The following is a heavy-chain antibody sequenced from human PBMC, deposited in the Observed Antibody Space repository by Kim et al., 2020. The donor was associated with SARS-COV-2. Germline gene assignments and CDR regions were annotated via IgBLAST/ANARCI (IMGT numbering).Heavy chain of an antibody. CDR3: ARHPAGGWGMGFYGMDV. V-gene: IGHV4-39*01. CDR2: IYYSGST. Sequence: SETLSLTCTVSGGSISSSSYYWGWIRQPPGKGLEWIGSIYYSGSTYYNPSLKSRVTISVDTSKNQFSLKLSSVTAADTAVYYCARHPAGGWGMGFYGMDVWGQGTTVTVSS. D-gene: IGHD3-16*01. J-gene: IGHJ6*02. CDR1: GGSISSSSYY.